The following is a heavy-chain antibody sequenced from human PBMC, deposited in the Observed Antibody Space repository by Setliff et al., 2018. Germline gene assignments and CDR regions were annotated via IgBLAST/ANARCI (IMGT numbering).Heavy chain of an antibody. J-gene: IGHJ4*02. V-gene: IGHV1-2*02. CDR3: SRLVRYCTTTSCQRLSGDEY. CDR1: GHTLTGYY. D-gene: IGHD2-2*01. CDR2: INPNSGDT. Sequence: GASVKVSCKASGHTLTGYYMHWVRQAPGQGLEWMGWINPNSGDTYYAPRLQDRVTLTADTSPNTAYMELRSLTSDDTAVYYCSRLVRYCTTTSCQRLSGDEYWGQGTVVTVSS.